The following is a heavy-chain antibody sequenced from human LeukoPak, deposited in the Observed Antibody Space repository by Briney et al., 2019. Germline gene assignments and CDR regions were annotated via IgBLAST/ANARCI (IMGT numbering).Heavy chain of an antibody. CDR3: ARGYCSGGSCLDY. CDR2: INPHSGGT. J-gene: IGHJ4*02. Sequence: ASVEVSCKASGYTFTGYYMHWVRLAPGQGLEWMGWINPHSGGTKYAQKFQDRVTMTRDTSISTAYMEVSRLRSDDTAVYYCARGYCSGGSCLDYWGQGTLVTVSS. CDR1: GYTFTGYY. D-gene: IGHD2-15*01. V-gene: IGHV1-2*02.